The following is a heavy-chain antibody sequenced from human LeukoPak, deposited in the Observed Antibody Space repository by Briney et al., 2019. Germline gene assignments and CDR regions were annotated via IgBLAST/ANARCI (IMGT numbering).Heavy chain of an antibody. CDR2: INPNSGGT. D-gene: IGHD2-15*01. J-gene: IGHJ4*02. Sequence: GASVKVSCKASGYTFTGYYMHWVRQAPGQGLEWMGWINPNSGGTNYAQKFQGSVTMTRDTSISTAYMELSRLRSDDTAVYYCARAPMVVVAATIDYWGQGTLVTVSS. CDR1: GYTFTGYY. CDR3: ARAPMVVVAATIDY. V-gene: IGHV1-2*02.